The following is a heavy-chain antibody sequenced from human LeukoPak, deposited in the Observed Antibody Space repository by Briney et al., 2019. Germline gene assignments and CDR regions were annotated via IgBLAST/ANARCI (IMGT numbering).Heavy chain of an antibody. J-gene: IGHJ4*02. Sequence: GGSLRLSCAASGFVFSSYEMNWVRQAPGKGLEWGSYISPSGSPINYADSVQGRFTVSRDNAKNSVYLQMNSLRAEDTAIYYCVRHIDSRPQSGFDSWGQGTLVTVSS. CDR1: GFVFSSYE. CDR3: VRHIDSRPQSGFDS. D-gene: IGHD6-6*01. CDR2: ISPSGSPI. V-gene: IGHV3-48*03.